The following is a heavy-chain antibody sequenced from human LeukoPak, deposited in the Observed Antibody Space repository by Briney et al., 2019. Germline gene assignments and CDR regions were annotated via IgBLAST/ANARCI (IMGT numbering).Heavy chain of an antibody. D-gene: IGHD6-19*01. J-gene: IGHJ4*02. CDR3: AREGSSGWDY. V-gene: IGHV1-46*01. CDR1: GYTFTSYY. Sequence: GASVKVSCEASGYTFTSYYMYWVRQAPGQGLEWMGIINPSGGSTSYAQKFQGRVTMTRDTSTSTVYMELSSLRSEDTAVYYCAREGSSGWDYWGQGTLVTVSS. CDR2: INPSGGST.